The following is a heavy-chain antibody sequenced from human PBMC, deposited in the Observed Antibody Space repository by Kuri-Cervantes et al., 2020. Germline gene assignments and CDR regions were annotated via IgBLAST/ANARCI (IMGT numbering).Heavy chain of an antibody. CDR3: ARDYDPMILWFGESYYYYGMDV. V-gene: IGHV3-23*01. CDR2: ISGSGGST. J-gene: IGHJ6*02. Sequence: GGSLRLSCAASGFTFSSYAVSWVRQAPGKGLEWVSAISGSGGSTYYADSVKGRFTISRDNAKNSLYLQMNSLRAEDTAVYYCARDYDPMILWFGESYYYYGMDVWGQGTTVTVSS. D-gene: IGHD3-10*01. CDR1: GFTFSSYA.